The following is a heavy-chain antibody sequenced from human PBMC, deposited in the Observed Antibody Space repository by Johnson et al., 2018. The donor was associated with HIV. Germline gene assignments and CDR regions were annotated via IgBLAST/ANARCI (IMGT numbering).Heavy chain of an antibody. D-gene: IGHD3-16*01. Sequence: VQLVESGGAVVQPGGSLRLSCAASGFNFDDYTMHWVRQVPGKGLEWVSLISCAGDKTYYADSVRGRFIISRDNSKNSLFLQLNNLRIKDTALYYCALPYTGGVHAFDSWGQGTMVTVSS. J-gene: IGHJ3*02. CDR2: ISCAGDKT. CDR1: GFNFDDYT. CDR3: ALPYTGGVHAFDS. V-gene: IGHV3-43*01.